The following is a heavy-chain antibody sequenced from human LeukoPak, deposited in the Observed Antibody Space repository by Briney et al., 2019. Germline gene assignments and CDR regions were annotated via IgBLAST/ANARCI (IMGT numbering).Heavy chain of an antibody. V-gene: IGHV4-61*01. J-gene: IGHJ6*02. CDR3: ARDFHWATGDMYHYYYGMDV. Sequence: PSETLSLTCTVSGGSISSSSYYWSWIRQPPGKGLEWIGYIYYSGSTKYNPSLKSRVTISVDTSKNQFSLKLSSVTAADTAVYYCARDFHWATGDMYHYYYGMDVWGQGTTVTVSS. CDR1: GGSISSSSYY. D-gene: IGHD2-21*02. CDR2: IYYSGST.